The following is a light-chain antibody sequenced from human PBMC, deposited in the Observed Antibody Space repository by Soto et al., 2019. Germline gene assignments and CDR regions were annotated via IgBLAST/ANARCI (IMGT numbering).Light chain of an antibody. V-gene: IGLV2-11*01. CDR3: CSYAGRYTYL. CDR2: DVS. CDR1: SSDVGGYNY. Sequence: QSVLTQPRSVSGSPGQSVSISCTGTSSDVGGYNYVSWYQQHPGKAPKVMIYDVSKRPSGVPDRFSGSKPGNTASLTISGLQSEDEADYYCCSYAGRYTYLFGTGTKAAVL. J-gene: IGLJ1*01.